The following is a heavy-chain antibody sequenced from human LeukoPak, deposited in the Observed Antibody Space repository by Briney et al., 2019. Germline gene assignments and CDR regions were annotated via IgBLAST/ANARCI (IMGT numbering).Heavy chain of an antibody. Sequence: ASVKVSCKASGYTFTGYYMHWVRQAPGQGLEWMGWINPNSGGTNYAQKFQGRVTMTRDTSISTAYMELSRLRSDDTPVYYCARDPRYCTNGVCPQAFDYWGQGTLVTVSS. CDR1: GYTFTGYY. D-gene: IGHD2-8*01. CDR3: ARDPRYCTNGVCPQAFDY. V-gene: IGHV1-2*02. J-gene: IGHJ4*02. CDR2: INPNSGGT.